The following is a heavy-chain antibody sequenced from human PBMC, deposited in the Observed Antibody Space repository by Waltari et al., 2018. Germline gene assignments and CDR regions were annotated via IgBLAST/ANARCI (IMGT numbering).Heavy chain of an antibody. J-gene: IGHJ4*02. CDR2: ISAYNCNT. V-gene: IGHV1-18*01. CDR1: GYTFTSYG. CDR3: ARDGVTYYYGSVDY. D-gene: IGHD3-10*01. Sequence: QVQLVQSGAEVKKPGASVRVSCKASGYTFTSYGLSWVRPAPGRGLEWMGWISAYNCNTNYAQKLQGRVTMTTDTSTSTAYMELRSLRSDDTAVYYCARDGVTYYYGSVDYWGQGTLVTVSS.